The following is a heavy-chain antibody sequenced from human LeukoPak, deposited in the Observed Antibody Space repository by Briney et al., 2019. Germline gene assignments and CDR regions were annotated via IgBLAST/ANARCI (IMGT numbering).Heavy chain of an antibody. CDR1: GGTFSSYA. CDR2: IIPILGIA. CDR3: ASGTTMFHP. Sequence: SVKVSCKASGGTFSSYAISWVRQAPGQGLEWMGRIIPILGIANYAQKFQGRVTITADKSMSTAYMELSSLRSEDTAVYYCASGTTMFHPWGQGTLVTVSS. D-gene: IGHD1-7*01. V-gene: IGHV1-69*04. J-gene: IGHJ5*02.